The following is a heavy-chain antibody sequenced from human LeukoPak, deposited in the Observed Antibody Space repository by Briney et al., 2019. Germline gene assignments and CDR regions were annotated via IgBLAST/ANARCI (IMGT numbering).Heavy chain of an antibody. Sequence: SETLSLTCTVSGGSISSYYWSWIRQSPGKGLEWIGYIHYSGSTYYNPSLESRVTIFLGSSRNQFSLKVNSVTAADTAVYYCARRSTSGYNFFDYWDQGTRVTVSS. J-gene: IGHJ4*02. V-gene: IGHV4-59*08. CDR2: IHYSGST. D-gene: IGHD3-22*01. CDR3: ARRSTSGYNFFDY. CDR1: GGSISSYY.